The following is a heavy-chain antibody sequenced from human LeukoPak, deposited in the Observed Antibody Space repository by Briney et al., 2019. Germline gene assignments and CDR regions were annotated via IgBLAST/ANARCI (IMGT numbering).Heavy chain of an antibody. J-gene: IGHJ5*02. Sequence: GGSLRLACAASGFTFGDYYMGWIRQAPGEVLDWVSYIISRGSTIYYSDSVKGRFPISRDKAKNSLYMQINSLRAEDTAVYSCAREVVRSSTWFDPSGQGTLVTASS. CDR1: GFTFGDYY. V-gene: IGHV3-11*01. CDR2: IISRGSTI. CDR3: AREVVRSSTWFDP. D-gene: IGHD3-10*01.